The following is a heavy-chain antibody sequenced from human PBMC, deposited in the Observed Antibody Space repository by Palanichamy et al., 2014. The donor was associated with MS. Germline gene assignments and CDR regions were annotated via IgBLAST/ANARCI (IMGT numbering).Heavy chain of an antibody. Sequence: QVQLVQSGPELKKPGASVKISCKTSGYIFTNYGISWVRQAPGQGLEWMGWISGNTGDTYYTEKFRGRVTMTRDKSTRTAYMELRSLRFDDTAVYFCARYVDTDGYWGQGTLVTVSS. CDR1: GYIFTNYG. CDR2: ISGNTGDT. D-gene: IGHD5-18*01. CDR3: ARYVDTDGY. V-gene: IGHV1-18*01. J-gene: IGHJ4*02.